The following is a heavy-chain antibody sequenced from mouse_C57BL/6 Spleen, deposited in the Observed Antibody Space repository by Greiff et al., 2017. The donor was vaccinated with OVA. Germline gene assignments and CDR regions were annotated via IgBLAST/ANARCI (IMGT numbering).Heavy chain of an antibody. CDR3: AREVYYGYDY. J-gene: IGHJ2*01. D-gene: IGHD2-2*01. CDR1: GYSITSGYY. Sequence: DVKLQESGPGLVKPSQSLSLTCSVTGYSITSGYYWNWIRQFPGNKLEWMGYISYDGSNNYNPSLKNRISITRDTSKNQFFLKLNSVTTEDTATYHCAREVYYGYDYWGQGTTLTVSS. V-gene: IGHV3-6*01. CDR2: ISYDGSN.